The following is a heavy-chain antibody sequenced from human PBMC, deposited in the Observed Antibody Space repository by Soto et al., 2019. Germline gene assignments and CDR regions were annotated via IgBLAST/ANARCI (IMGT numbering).Heavy chain of an antibody. D-gene: IGHD5-12*01. CDR2: IIPILGIA. V-gene: IGHV1-69*04. CDR1: GGTFSSYT. Sequence: ASVKVSCKASGGTFSSYTISWVRQAPGQGLEWMGRIIPILGIANYAQKFQGRVTITADKSTSTAYMELSSLRSEDTAVYYCAGEGNVVATIHAFDIWGQGTMVTVSS. J-gene: IGHJ3*02. CDR3: AGEGNVVATIHAFDI.